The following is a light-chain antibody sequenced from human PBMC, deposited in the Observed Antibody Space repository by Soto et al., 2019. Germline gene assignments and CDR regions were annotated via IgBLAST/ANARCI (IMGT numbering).Light chain of an antibody. V-gene: IGKV3-20*01. J-gene: IGKJ5*01. CDR2: DAS. Sequence: ETVITQSRGTRSLSRGERATLFCRAQNGGINQLAWYQQKPGQAPRLLMYDASSRAAGIPARFSGSGSGTDFSLTISRLGPEELAVYYCQQCGSSPFTFGKGTRVEIK. CDR3: QQCGSSPFT. CDR1: QNGGINQ.